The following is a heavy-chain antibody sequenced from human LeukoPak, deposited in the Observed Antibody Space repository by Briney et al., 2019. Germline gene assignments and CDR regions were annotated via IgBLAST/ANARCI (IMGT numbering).Heavy chain of an antibody. V-gene: IGHV3-48*04. CDR3: ARVRGSYSADY. Sequence: PGGSLRLSCAASGFTFSGYSMNWVRQAPGKGLEWVSYISSSSSTIYYADSVKGRFTISKGNAKNSLYLQMNSLRAEDTAVYYCARVRGSYSADYWGQGTLVTVSS. CDR1: GFTFSGYS. CDR2: ISSSSSTI. D-gene: IGHD1-26*01. J-gene: IGHJ4*02.